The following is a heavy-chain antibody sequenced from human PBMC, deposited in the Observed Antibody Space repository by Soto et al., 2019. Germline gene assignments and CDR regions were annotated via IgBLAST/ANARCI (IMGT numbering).Heavy chain of an antibody. CDR3: TTEYKAWRSTRRTIDY. CDR2: IKSKTDGGTT. D-gene: IGHD1-1*01. J-gene: IGHJ4*02. Sequence: SLRLSCAASGFTFSNAWMSWVRQAPGKGLEWVGRIKSKTDGGTTDYAAPVKGRFTISRDDSKNTLYLQMNSLKTEDTAVYYCTTEYKAWRSTRRTIDYWGQGTLVTVSS. V-gene: IGHV3-15*01. CDR1: GFTFSNAW.